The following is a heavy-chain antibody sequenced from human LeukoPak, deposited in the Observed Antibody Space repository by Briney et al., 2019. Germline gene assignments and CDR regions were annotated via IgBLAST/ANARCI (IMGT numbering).Heavy chain of an antibody. D-gene: IGHD5-18*01. V-gene: IGHV4-59*08. Sequence: PSETLSLTCTVSGGSISSYYWSWIRQPPGKGLEWIGYIYYSGSTNYNPSLKSRVTISVDTSKNQFSLKLSSVTAADTAMYYCATQAVDTAMVTGWFDPWGQGTLVTVSS. CDR3: ATQAVDTAMVTGWFDP. CDR1: GGSISSYY. CDR2: IYYSGST. J-gene: IGHJ5*02.